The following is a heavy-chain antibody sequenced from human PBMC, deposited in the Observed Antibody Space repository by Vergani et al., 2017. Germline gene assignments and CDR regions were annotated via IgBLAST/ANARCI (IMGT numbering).Heavy chain of an antibody. CDR1: GYTFTSYG. V-gene: IGHV1-18*04. Sequence: QVQLVQSGAEVKKPGASVKVSCKASGYTFTSYGISWVRQAPGQGLEWMGWISAYNGNTNYAQKLQGRVTMTTDTSTSTAYMELRSLRSDDTALYYCARDTGYYDSSGYYYGWFDTWGQGTLVTVSS. CDR3: ARDTGYYDSSGYYYGWFDT. D-gene: IGHD3-22*01. CDR2: ISAYNGNT. J-gene: IGHJ5*02.